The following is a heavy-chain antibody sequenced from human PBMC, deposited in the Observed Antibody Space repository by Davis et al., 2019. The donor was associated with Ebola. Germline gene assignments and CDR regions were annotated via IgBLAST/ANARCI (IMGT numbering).Heavy chain of an antibody. J-gene: IGHJ4*02. CDR3: VTRKTYTYYYDSSGYLIPAAPLDY. V-gene: IGHV3-64D*06. CDR2: ISSNGGST. CDR1: GFTFSSYA. D-gene: IGHD3-22*01. Sequence: GESLKISCSASGFTFSSYAMHWVRQAPGKGLEYVSAISSNGGSTYYADSVKGRFTISRDNSKNTLYLQMNSLRAEDTAVYYCVTRKTYTYYYDSSGYLIPAAPLDYWGQGTLVTVSS.